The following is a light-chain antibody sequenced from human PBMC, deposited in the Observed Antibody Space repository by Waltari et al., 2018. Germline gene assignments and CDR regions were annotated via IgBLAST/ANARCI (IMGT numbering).Light chain of an antibody. CDR3: QQYYKTPRT. CDR2: SSS. Sequence: DIQLTQSPSSLSASVGDRVSITCRASRGISNAVAWYQQKPGKAPELLLYSSSRLESGVPSRFSGSGSGTDYTLTISSLQPEDFATYYCQQYYKTPRTFGQGTKVEI. J-gene: IGKJ1*01. V-gene: IGKV1-NL1*01. CDR1: RGISNA.